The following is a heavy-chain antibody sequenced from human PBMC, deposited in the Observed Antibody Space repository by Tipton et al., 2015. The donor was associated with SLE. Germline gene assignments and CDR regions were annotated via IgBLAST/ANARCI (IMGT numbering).Heavy chain of an antibody. CDR3: AKDANYDSSGYSIFDY. D-gene: IGHD3-22*01. Sequence: SGFTFSNYGMHWVRQAPGKGLEWVAFIRYDGSNQYYADSVKGRFTISRDNSKDTLYLQMNSLRAEDTAVYYCAKDANYDSSGYSIFDYWGQGTLVTVSS. CDR1: GFTFSNYG. CDR2: IRYDGSNQ. J-gene: IGHJ4*02. V-gene: IGHV3-30*02.